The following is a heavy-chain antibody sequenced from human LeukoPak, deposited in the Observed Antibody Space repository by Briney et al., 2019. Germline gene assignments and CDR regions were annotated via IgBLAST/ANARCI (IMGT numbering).Heavy chain of an antibody. Sequence: GGSLRLSCAASGFTFSSYSMNWVRQGPGKGLEWVSSISSSSSYIYYADSVKGRFTISRDNAKNSLYLQMNSLRAEDTAVYYCARTYSSLRGTFDYWGQGTLVTVSS. CDR2: ISSSSSYI. J-gene: IGHJ4*02. D-gene: IGHD6-6*01. CDR1: GFTFSSYS. V-gene: IGHV3-21*01. CDR3: ARTYSSLRGTFDY.